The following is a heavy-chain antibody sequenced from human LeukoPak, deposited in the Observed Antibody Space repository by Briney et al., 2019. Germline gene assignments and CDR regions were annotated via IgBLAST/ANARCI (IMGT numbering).Heavy chain of an antibody. CDR1: GGSFSGYY. CDR2: INHSGST. D-gene: IGHD6-6*01. J-gene: IGHJ4*02. CDR3: ARGWGAARN. Sequence: SETLSLTCDVYGGSFSGYYWSWIRQPPGKGLEWIGEINHSGSTNYNPSLKSRVTISVDTSKNQFSLKLSSVTAADTAVYYCARGWGAARNWGQGTLVTVSS. V-gene: IGHV4-34*01.